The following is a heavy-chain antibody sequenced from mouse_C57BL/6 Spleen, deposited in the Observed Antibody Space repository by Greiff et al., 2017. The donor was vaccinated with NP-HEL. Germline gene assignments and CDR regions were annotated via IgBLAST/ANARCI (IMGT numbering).Heavy chain of an antibody. V-gene: IGHV1-81*01. CDR3: ARRDYGNYGSFDY. J-gene: IGHJ2*01. Sequence: VKLQQSGAELARPGASVKLSCKASGYTFTSYGISWVKQRTGQGLEWIGEIYPRSGNTYYNEKFKGKATLTADKSSSTAYMELRSLTSEDSAVYFCARRDYGNYGSFDYWGQGTTLTVSS. CDR2: IYPRSGNT. CDR1: GYTFTSYG. D-gene: IGHD2-1*01.